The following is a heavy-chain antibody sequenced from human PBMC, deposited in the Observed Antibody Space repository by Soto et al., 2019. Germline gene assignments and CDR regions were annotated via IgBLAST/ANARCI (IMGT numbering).Heavy chain of an antibody. J-gene: IGHJ2*01. V-gene: IGHV2-5*02. CDR3: AHSYSSSPPPDWFFDL. CDR1: GFSLSTSGVG. D-gene: IGHD6-6*01. Sequence: QITLKESGPTLVKPTQTLTLTCTFSGFSLSTSGVGVGWNRQPPGKALEWLAHIYWDDDKRYSPSLKSRHTITKDTSKNQVVLTMTHMDPVDTATYYCAHSYSSSPPPDWFFDLWGRGTLVTVSS. CDR2: IYWDDDK.